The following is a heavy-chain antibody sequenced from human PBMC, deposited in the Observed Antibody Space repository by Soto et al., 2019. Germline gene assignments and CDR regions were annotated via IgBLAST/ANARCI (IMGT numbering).Heavy chain of an antibody. Sequence: SETLSLTCAVYGGSFSGYYWSWIRQPPGKGLEWIGEINHSGSTNYNPSLKSRVTISVDTSKNQFSLKLSSVTAADTAVYYCARVEGITIFGVALTGFFDPWGKGTLVTVSS. CDR2: INHSGST. V-gene: IGHV4-34*01. D-gene: IGHD3-3*01. CDR3: ARVEGITIFGVALTGFFDP. J-gene: IGHJ5*02. CDR1: GGSFSGYY.